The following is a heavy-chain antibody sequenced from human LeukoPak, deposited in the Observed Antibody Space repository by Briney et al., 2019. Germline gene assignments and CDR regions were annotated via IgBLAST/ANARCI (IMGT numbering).Heavy chain of an antibody. V-gene: IGHV3-48*01. Sequence: GGSLRLSCAASGFTFPSSTMNWVRQAPGKGLEWVSYITGSGGAVYYADSVKGRFAISRDNAENSLLLQMNSLRAEDTAVYYCARDRRERSFDIWGQGTMVTVSS. CDR1: GFTFPSST. J-gene: IGHJ3*02. D-gene: IGHD1-26*01. CDR2: ITGSGGAV. CDR3: ARDRRERSFDI.